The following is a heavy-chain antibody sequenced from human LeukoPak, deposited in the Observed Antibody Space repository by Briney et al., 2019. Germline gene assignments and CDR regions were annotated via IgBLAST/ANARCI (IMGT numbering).Heavy chain of an antibody. D-gene: IGHD3-22*01. Sequence: SVKVSCKASGGTFSSYAISWVRQAPGQGLEWMGGIIPIFGTANYAQKFQGRVTITTDGSTSTAYMELSSLRSEDTAVYYCATPYPDYDSSGYYVFDYWGQGTLVTVSS. V-gene: IGHV1-69*05. CDR3: ATPYPDYDSSGYYVFDY. J-gene: IGHJ4*02. CDR2: IIPIFGTA. CDR1: GGTFSSYA.